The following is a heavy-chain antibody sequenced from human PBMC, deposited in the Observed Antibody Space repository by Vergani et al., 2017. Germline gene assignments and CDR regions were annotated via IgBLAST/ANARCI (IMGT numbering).Heavy chain of an antibody. J-gene: IGHJ4*02. D-gene: IGHD1-1*01. V-gene: IGHV5-51*01. Sequence: VALVPSGPELRKPGESLKISCKGSEYSFGNYWIGWVRQMPGKGLEWMGIIYPSDSDTRYSPSFQGQVTISADKSISTAFLQWDSLKASDTALYYCARHTTYTDSWGQGTLVTVSS. CDR2: IYPSDSDT. CDR3: ARHTTYTDS. CDR1: EYSFGNYW.